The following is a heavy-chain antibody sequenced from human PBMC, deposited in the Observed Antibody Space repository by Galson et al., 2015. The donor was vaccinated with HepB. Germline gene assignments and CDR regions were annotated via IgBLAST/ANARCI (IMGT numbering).Heavy chain of an antibody. V-gene: IGHV1-69*04. J-gene: IGHJ6*02. CDR3: ARDGQGIQRDYYGMDV. CDR1: GGTFSSYA. D-gene: IGHD5-18*01. CDR2: IIPILGIA. Sequence: SVKVSCKASGGTFSSYAISWVRQAPGQGLEWMGRIIPILGIANYAQKFQGRVTITADKSTSTAYMELSSLRSEDTAVYYCARDGQGIQRDYYGMDVWGQGTTVTVSS.